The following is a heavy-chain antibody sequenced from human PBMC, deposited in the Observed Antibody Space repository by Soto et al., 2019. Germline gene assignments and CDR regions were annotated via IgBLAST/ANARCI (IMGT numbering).Heavy chain of an antibody. Sequence: QLQLQESGSGLVKPSQTLSLTCAVSGGSISSGGYSWSWIRQTPGKGLEWIGYIYPSGSTYYNPPLSGRAPISLDRPKNQCPRRRTGVAAAETALYYWAGSHPGGVTPGFDYGGQGALTTVPS. V-gene: IGHV4-30-2*01. CDR3: AGSHPGGVTPGFDY. D-gene: IGHD1-26*01. CDR1: GGSISSGGYS. CDR2: IYPSGST. J-gene: IGHJ4*02.